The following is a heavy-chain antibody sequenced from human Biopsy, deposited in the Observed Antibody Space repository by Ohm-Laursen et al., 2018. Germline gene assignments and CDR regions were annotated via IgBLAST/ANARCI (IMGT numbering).Heavy chain of an antibody. CDR3: AGRPYGGTRYWYFDL. V-gene: IGHV4-31*01. CDR1: GGSVSSGGFY. CDR2: IYYSGTT. D-gene: IGHD4-23*01. J-gene: IGHJ2*01. Sequence: TLSLTCTVSGGSVSSGGFYWSWIRQHPGKGLEWIGYIYYSGTTYYNPSLKSLVTISVDTSKNQSSLKLNSVTAADTAVYYWAGRPYGGTRYWYFDLWGRGTLVTVSS.